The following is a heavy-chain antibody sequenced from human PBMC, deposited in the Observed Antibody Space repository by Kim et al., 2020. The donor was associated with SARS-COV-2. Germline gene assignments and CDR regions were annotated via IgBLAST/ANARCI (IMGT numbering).Heavy chain of an antibody. CDR1: GFTFSSYA. D-gene: IGHD3-16*02. V-gene: IGHV3-23*01. Sequence: GGSLRLSCAASGFTFSSYAMSWVRQAPGKGLEWVSAISGSGGSTYYADSVKGRLTISRDNSKNTLYLQMNSLRAEDTAVYYCAKDYYDYVWGSYRLFHYFDYWGQGTLVTVSS. CDR3: AKDYYDYVWGSYRLFHYFDY. J-gene: IGHJ4*02. CDR2: ISGSGGST.